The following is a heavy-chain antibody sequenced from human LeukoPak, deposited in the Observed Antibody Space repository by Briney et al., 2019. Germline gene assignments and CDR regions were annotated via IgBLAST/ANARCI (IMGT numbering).Heavy chain of an antibody. D-gene: IGHD3-22*01. V-gene: IGHV3-33*01. CDR1: GFSFTIYG. J-gene: IGHJ5*02. Sequence: GGSLRLSCAASGFSFTIYGMHWVRQAPGKGLEWVAVLWNDGTRKYYADSVKGRFTVSRDISENTLYLQMNSLRADDTAVYYCARDVDTTSHYSRFDPWGQGTLVTVSS. CDR2: LWNDGTRK. CDR3: ARDVDTTSHYSRFDP.